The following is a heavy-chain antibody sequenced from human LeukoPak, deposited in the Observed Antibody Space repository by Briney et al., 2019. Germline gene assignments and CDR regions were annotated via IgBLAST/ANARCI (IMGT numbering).Heavy chain of an antibody. CDR3: ARAIAAAGPTFDY. CDR1: GGTFSSYA. CDR2: IIPILGIA. J-gene: IGHJ4*02. D-gene: IGHD6-13*01. V-gene: IGHV1-69*04. Sequence: ASVKVSCKASGGTFSSYAISWVRQAPGQGLEWMGRIIPILGIANYAQKFQGRVTITADKSTGTAYMELSSLRSEDTAVYYCARAIAAAGPTFDYWGQGTLVTVSS.